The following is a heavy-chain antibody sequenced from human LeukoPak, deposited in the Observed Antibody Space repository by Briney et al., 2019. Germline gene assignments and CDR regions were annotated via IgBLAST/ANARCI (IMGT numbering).Heavy chain of an antibody. Sequence: TGGSLRLSCAASRFTFSSYGMHWVRQAPGKGLEWVAFILYDGSDKYYADSVKGRFTISRDNSRNTLYLQMNSLRIEDTAVYYCAKIPSSSTYFDYWGQGTLVPVSS. CDR3: AKIPSSSTYFDY. D-gene: IGHD6-6*01. CDR1: RFTFSSYG. V-gene: IGHV3-30*02. CDR2: ILYDGSDK. J-gene: IGHJ4*02.